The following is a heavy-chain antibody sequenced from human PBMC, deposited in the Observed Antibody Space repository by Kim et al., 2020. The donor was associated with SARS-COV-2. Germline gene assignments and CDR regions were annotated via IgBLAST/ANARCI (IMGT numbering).Heavy chain of an antibody. CDR3: ARSKGAFDI. CDR2: ISYDGSNK. Sequence: GGSLRLSCAASGFTFSSYAMHWVRQAPGKGLEWVAVISYDGSNKYYADSVKGRFTISRDNSKNTLYLQMNSLRDEDTAVYYCARSKGAFDIWGQGTMVTVSS. J-gene: IGHJ3*02. V-gene: IGHV3-30*04. CDR1: GFTFSSYA.